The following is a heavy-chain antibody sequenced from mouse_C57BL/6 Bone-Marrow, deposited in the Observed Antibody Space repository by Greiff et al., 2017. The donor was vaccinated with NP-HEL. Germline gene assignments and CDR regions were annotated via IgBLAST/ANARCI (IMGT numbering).Heavy chain of an antibody. V-gene: IGHV1-64*01. CDR3: ARWIYDGYYWFAY. J-gene: IGHJ3*01. CDR2: IHPNSGST. D-gene: IGHD2-3*01. CDR1: GYTFTSYW. Sequence: QVQLQQSGAELVKPGASVKLSCKASGYTFTSYWMHWVKQRPGQGLEWIGMIHPNSGSTNYNEKFKSKATLTVDKSSSTAYMQLSSLTSEDSAVYYCARWIYDGYYWFAYWGQGTLVTVSA.